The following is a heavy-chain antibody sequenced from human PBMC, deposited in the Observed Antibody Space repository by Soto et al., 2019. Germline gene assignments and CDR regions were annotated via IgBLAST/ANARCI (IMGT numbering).Heavy chain of an antibody. CDR1: GYTFTDYF. Sequence: ASVKVSCKASGYTFTDYFIHWVRQAPGQGLEWMGWINPDNGGTVYAQKFQGRITMARDTPVSTVYMELGGLRSGDTAVYYCTRSTQYSASLEFDFWGQGTLVTVSS. CDR3: TRSTQYSASLEFDF. J-gene: IGHJ4*02. V-gene: IGHV1-2*02. CDR2: INPDNGGT. D-gene: IGHD5-12*01.